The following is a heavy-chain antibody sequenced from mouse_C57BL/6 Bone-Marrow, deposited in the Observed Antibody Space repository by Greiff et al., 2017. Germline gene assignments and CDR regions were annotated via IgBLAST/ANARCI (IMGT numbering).Heavy chain of an antibody. CDR2: INYDGSST. CDR1: GFTFSDYY. Sequence: EVMLVESEGGLVQPGSSMKLSCTASGFTFSDYYMAWVRQVPETGLEWVANINYDGSSTYYLDSLKSRFIISRDNAENILYLQMSSLKSEETAEYYCARGGIKGNYYAMDYWGQGTSVTVSS. J-gene: IGHJ4*01. D-gene: IGHD1-3*01. V-gene: IGHV5-16*01. CDR3: ARGGIKGNYYAMDY.